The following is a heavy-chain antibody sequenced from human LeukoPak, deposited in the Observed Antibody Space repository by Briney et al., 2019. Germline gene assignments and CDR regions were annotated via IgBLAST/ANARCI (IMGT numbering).Heavy chain of an antibody. V-gene: IGHV3-7*04. CDR3: ARGMTWSAY. CDR2: IKGDGSEK. D-gene: IGHD2-21*02. J-gene: IGHJ4*02. CDR1: GFTFSTYW. Sequence: PGGSLRLSCAASGFTFSTYWMLWLRQAPGKGLEWVANIKGDGSEKHYVDSVKGRFTISRDNAKNSLDLQMNSLRAEDTALYYCARGMTWSAYWGQGTLVTVA.